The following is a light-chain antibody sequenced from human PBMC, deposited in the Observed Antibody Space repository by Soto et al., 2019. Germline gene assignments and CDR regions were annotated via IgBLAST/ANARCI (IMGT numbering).Light chain of an antibody. V-gene: IGLV2-8*01. CDR2: EVT. CDR1: SSDAGGYNY. CDR3: SSYAASNNFYFV. J-gene: IGLJ3*02. Sequence: QSALTQPPSASGSHGQSVTISCTGTSSDAGGYNYVSWYQQYPGRAPKLMIYEVTKRPSGVPDRFSGSKSGNTASLTVSGLQAEDEADYYCSSYAASNNFYFVFGGGTKLTVL.